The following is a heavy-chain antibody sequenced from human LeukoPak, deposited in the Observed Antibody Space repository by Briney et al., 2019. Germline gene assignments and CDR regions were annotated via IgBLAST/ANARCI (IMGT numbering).Heavy chain of an antibody. CDR3: ARDDGDSSSADY. CDR2: INPSGDST. Sequence: ASVKVSCKASGYTFSSYYIHWVRQAPGQGLEWMGIINPSGDSTSYAQRIQGRVTMTRDTSTSTVYMELSSLRAEDTAVYYCARDDGDSSSADYWGQGTLVTVSS. J-gene: IGHJ4*02. D-gene: IGHD6-13*01. CDR1: GYTFSSYY. V-gene: IGHV1-46*01.